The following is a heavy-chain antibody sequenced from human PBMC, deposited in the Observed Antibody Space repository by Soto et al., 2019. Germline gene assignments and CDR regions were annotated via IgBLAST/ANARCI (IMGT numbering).Heavy chain of an antibody. J-gene: IGHJ5*02. CDR2: LYYGGST. D-gene: IGHD1-26*01. CDR1: GGSINSDDSF. CDR3: ARQLPVGATSWFDP. V-gene: IGHV4-39*01. Sequence: ASETLSLTCAVSGGSINSDDSFWGWVRQSPGKGLEWMGSLYYGGSTFYNPSLKSRVTISLDTSKNQFSLRLTSVTAADTAIYYCARQLPVGATSWFDPWGQGTLVTVSS.